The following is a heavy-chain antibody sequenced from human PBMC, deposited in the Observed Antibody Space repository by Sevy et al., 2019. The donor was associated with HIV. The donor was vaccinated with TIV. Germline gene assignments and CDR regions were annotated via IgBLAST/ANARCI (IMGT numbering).Heavy chain of an antibody. D-gene: IGHD3-10*01. J-gene: IGHJ6*03. CDR1: GGSFSGYY. CDR2: INHSGSA. CDR3: ARGSGTMVRGVSPPLYYMDV. Sequence: SETLSLTCAVYGGSFSGYYWSWIRQPPGKGLEWIGEINHSGSANYNPTLKSRVTISVDTSKNQFSLKLCSVTAADTAVYYCARGSGTMVRGVSPPLYYMDVWGKGTTVTVSS. V-gene: IGHV4-34*01.